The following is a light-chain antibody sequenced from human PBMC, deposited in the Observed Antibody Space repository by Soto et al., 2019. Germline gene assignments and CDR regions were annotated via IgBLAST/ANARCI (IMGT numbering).Light chain of an antibody. CDR1: QRISSW. CDR3: QRSTSYAIP. CDR2: DAS. V-gene: IGKV1-5*01. J-gene: IGKJ5*01. Sequence: GDRVTITCRASQRISSWLAWYQQRPGQAPKLLIYDASRLQSGVPSRFSGTGSGTEFTLTISSLQPDDFETYYCQRSTSYAIPFGQGTRLEFK.